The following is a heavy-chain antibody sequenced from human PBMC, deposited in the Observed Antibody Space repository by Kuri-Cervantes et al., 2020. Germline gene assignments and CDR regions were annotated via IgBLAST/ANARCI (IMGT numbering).Heavy chain of an antibody. Sequence: SVKVSCKASGCTFSSYAISWVRQAPGQGLEWMGGIIPIFGTANYAQKFQGRVTITADESTSTAYMELSSLRSEDTAVYYCARLCGGDCYSMGGYYYYGMDVWGQGTTVTVSS. V-gene: IGHV1-69*13. D-gene: IGHD2-21*02. CDR2: IIPIFGTA. J-gene: IGHJ6*02. CDR1: GCTFSSYA. CDR3: ARLCGGDCYSMGGYYYYGMDV.